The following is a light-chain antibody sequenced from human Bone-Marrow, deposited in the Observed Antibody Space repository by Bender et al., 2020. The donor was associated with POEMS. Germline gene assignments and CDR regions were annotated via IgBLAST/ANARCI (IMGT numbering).Light chain of an antibody. J-gene: IGLJ3*02. CDR2: DVS. Sequence: QSALTQPRSVSGSPGQSVTISCTGTNSNVGGYDYVSWYQQHPGKAPKLMIYDVSRRPSGVPDRFSGSKSGNTASLTISGLQAEDEADYYCAVWDDSLNGWVFGGGTKLTVL. CDR1: NSNVGGYDY. CDR3: AVWDDSLNGWV. V-gene: IGLV2-11*01.